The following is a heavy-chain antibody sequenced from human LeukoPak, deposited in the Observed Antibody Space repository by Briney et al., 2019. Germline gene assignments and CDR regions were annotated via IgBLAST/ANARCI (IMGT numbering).Heavy chain of an antibody. V-gene: IGHV3-23*01. D-gene: IGHD1-26*01. CDR1: GFTFSSYA. CDR3: AKKPWSGSYFSYFDY. J-gene: IGHJ4*02. CDR2: ISGSGGST. Sequence: PTGGSLGLSCAASGFTFSSYAMSWVRQAPGKGLEWVSAISGSGGSTYYADSVKGRFTISRDNSKNTLYLQMNSLRAEDTAVYYCAKKPWSGSYFSYFDYWGQGTLVTVSS.